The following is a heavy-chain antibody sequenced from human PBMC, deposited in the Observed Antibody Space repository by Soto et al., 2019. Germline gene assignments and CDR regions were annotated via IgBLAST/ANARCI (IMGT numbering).Heavy chain of an antibody. D-gene: IGHD3-10*01. CDR2: INGGGGTI. CDR3: ASYPCYYASGY. CDR1: GFIFSDLY. J-gene: IGHJ4*02. V-gene: IGHV3-11*01. Sequence: QVQLVQSGGGLVRPGGSLRLSCAASGFIFSDLYMTWIRQAPGKGLEWLSSINGGGGTIHYADPVKGRFTVSRDNARKFLNLQTDNLRAEDSAVYYCASYPCYYASGYWGQGTLVTVSS.